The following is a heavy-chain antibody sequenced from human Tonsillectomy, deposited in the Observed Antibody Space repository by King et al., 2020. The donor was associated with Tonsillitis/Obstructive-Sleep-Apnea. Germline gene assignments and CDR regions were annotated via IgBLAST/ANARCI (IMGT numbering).Heavy chain of an antibody. V-gene: IGHV3-23*04. Sequence: QLVQSGGGLVQPGGSLRLSCAASGFTFSSYAMSWVRQAPGKGLEWVSGISGSGGSTYYADSVKGRFTISRDNSKNTLYLQMNSLRAEDTAVYYCAKDLHDIVVVVAATPCYFDYWGQGTLVTVSS. CDR3: AKDLHDIVVVVAATPCYFDY. J-gene: IGHJ4*02. CDR2: ISGSGGST. D-gene: IGHD2-15*01. CDR1: GFTFSSYA.